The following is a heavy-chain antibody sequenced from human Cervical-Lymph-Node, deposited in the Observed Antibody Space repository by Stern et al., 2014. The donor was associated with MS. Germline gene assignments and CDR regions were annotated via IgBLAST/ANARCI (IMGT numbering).Heavy chain of an antibody. CDR3: ARSNYCSGGSCYYYYGMDV. CDR2: INPNCGGT. J-gene: IGHJ6*02. CDR1: AYTFSGYY. Sequence: VQLVQSGAEVKKPGASVKVSCKASAYTFSGYYMHWVRQAPGQGLEWMGRINPNCGGTNYAQKFQGRVTRSKDTSISTDYMELSRLRSDDTAVYYCARSNYCSGGSCYYYYGMDVWGQGTTVTVSS. D-gene: IGHD2-15*01. V-gene: IGHV1-2*06.